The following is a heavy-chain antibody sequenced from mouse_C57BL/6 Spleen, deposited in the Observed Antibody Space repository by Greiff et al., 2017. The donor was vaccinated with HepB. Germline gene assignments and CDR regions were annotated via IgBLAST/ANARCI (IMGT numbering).Heavy chain of an antibody. CDR3: TRVNLLLRPTGYVDV. J-gene: IGHJ1*03. D-gene: IGHD1-1*01. V-gene: IGHV5-9-1*02. Sequence: EVQLVESGEGLVKPGGSLKLSCAASGFTFSSYAMSWVRQTPEKRLEWVAYISSGGDYIYYADTVKGRFTISRDNARNTLYLQMSSLKSEDTAMYYCTRVNLLLRPTGYVDVWGTGTTVTVSS. CDR1: GFTFSSYA. CDR2: ISSGGDYI.